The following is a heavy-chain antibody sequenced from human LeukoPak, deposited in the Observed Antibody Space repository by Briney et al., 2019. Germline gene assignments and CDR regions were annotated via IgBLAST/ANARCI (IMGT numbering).Heavy chain of an antibody. CDR1: GFTFSGSA. J-gene: IGHJ3*02. D-gene: IGHD3-22*01. Sequence: GGSLRLSCAASGFTFSGSAMQWVRQASGKGLEWVGRIRSKANSYATAYAASVKGRFTISRDDSKNTAYLQMNSLKTDDTAVYYCTRPRRGYYDSSGYNDAFDIWGQGTMVTVSS. V-gene: IGHV3-73*01. CDR3: TRPRRGYYDSSGYNDAFDI. CDR2: IRSKANSYAT.